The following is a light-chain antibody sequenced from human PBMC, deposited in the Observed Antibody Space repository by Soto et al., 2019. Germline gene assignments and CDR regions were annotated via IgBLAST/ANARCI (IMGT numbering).Light chain of an antibody. CDR1: QGVSGNH. CDR3: QDYGSSRT. V-gene: IGKV3-20*01. Sequence: LLLTQSPGTLSLSPGERATLSSRARQGVSGNHLAWYQQKPGQPPRLLMYDASSRATGIPDRFSGSGSETDFTLTITRLEPEDFAVYYCQDYGSSRTFGQGTKV. J-gene: IGKJ1*01. CDR2: DAS.